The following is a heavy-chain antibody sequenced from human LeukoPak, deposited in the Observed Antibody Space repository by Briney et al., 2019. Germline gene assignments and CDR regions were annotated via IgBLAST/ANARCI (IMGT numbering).Heavy chain of an antibody. V-gene: IGHV4-30-4*01. CDR1: GGSISSGDYY. J-gene: IGHJ4*02. Sequence: SETLSLTCTVSGGSISSGDYYWSWVRQPPGKGLEWIGSIYHSGSTYYNPSLKSRVTISVDTSKNQFSLKLSSVTAADTAVYYCAGRPDASGSYSLDYWGQGTLVTVSS. D-gene: IGHD3-10*01. CDR2: IYHSGST. CDR3: AGRPDASGSYSLDY.